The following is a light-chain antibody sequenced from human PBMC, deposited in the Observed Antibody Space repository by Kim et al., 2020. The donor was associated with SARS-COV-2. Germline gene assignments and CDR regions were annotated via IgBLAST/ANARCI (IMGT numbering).Light chain of an antibody. CDR1: RSIGVD. CDR3: QQRNNWPPAVT. CDR2: DAS. J-gene: IGKJ4*01. Sequence: PGERDARSCRPRRSIGVDGGWYQHKPGQAPGLLIYDASNRATGIPDRFSGSGSGTDFTLTISSLGPEDFAIYYCQQRNNWPPAVTFGGGTKVDIK. V-gene: IGKV3-11*01.